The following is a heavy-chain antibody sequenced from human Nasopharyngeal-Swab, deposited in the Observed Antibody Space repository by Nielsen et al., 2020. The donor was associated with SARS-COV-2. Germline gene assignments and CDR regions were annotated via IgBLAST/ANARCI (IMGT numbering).Heavy chain of an antibody. J-gene: IGHJ4*02. D-gene: IGHD5-12*01. CDR1: GFTFSSYA. V-gene: IGHV3-30-3*01. CDR3: ARGRGSGYRYFDY. CDR2: ISYDGSNK. Sequence: GGSLRLSCAASGFTFSSYAMHWVRQAPGKGLEWVAVISYDGSNKYYADSVKGRFTISRDNSKNTLYLQMNSLRAEDTAVYYCARGRGSGYRYFDYWGQGTLVTVSS.